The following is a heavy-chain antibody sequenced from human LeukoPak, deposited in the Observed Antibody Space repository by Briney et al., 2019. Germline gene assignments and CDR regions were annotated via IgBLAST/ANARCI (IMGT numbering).Heavy chain of an antibody. CDR3: ARDARLAAAGTFDY. Sequence: SETLSLTCTVSGGXVSSSTYFRSWIRQPPGKGLEWIGYIYYSGRTSSDPSVKSRVTMSVDTSKNQFSLRLSSVTAADTAVYYCARDARLAAAGTFDYWGQGTLVTVSS. V-gene: IGHV4-61*01. CDR1: GGXVSSSTYF. CDR2: IYYSGRT. J-gene: IGHJ4*02. D-gene: IGHD6-13*01.